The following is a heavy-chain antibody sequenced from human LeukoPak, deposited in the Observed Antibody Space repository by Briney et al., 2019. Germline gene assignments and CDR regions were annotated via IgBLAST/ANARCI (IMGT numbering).Heavy chain of an antibody. CDR3: ARGLYDRGGYYHFYYFDS. V-gene: IGHV1-2*02. J-gene: IGHJ4*02. CDR1: GYSFTDYA. Sequence: ASVKGSCKTSGYSFTDYAITWVRPVRGQGLEWMGWIYPNSGGTNYAHNFQDRVPMTRDTSISTAYMELGSLRSDDTAVYYCARGLYDRGGYYHFYYFDSWGQGTLVTVSS. D-gene: IGHD3-22*01. CDR2: IYPNSGGT.